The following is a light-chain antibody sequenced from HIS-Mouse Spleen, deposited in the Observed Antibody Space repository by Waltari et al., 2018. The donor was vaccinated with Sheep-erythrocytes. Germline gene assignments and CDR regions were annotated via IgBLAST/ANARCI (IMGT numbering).Light chain of an antibody. V-gene: IGKV4-1*01. CDR1: QSVSYSSNNKNY. Sequence: DIVMTQSPDSLAVSLGERATIHCKSSQSVSYSSNNKNYLAWYQQKPGQPPKLLIYWASTRESGVPDRFSGSGSGTDFTLTISSLQAEDVAVYYCQQYYSTLTFGGGTK. CDR2: WAS. J-gene: IGKJ4*01. CDR3: QQYYSTLT.